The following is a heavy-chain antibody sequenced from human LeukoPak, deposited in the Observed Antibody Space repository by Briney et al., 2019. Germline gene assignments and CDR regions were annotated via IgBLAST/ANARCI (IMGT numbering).Heavy chain of an antibody. Sequence: GGSLRLSCAASGFTFSIYWMHCARQAPRKGLMWVSRINGDRSTTSYADSVKGRFTISRDNAKNTLYLQMNSLRVEDTAVYYCARSRSSGLDSWGRGTLVTVSS. D-gene: IGHD1-26*01. V-gene: IGHV3-74*01. CDR2: INGDRSTT. CDR1: GFTFSIYW. CDR3: ARSRSSGLDS. J-gene: IGHJ4*02.